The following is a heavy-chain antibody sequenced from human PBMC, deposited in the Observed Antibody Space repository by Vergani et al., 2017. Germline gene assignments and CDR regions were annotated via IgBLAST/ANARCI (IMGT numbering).Heavy chain of an antibody. J-gene: IGHJ4*02. V-gene: IGHV1-46*01. Sequence: QVQLVQSGAEVKKPGASVKVSCKASGYTFTSYYMHWVRQAPGQGLEWMGIINPSGGSTSYAQKFQGRVTMTRDTSTSTVYMELSSLRSEDRAVYYCARELRLGELVDYWGQGTLVTVSS. CDR2: INPSGGST. CDR1: GYTFTSYY. CDR3: ARELRLGELVDY. D-gene: IGHD3-16*01.